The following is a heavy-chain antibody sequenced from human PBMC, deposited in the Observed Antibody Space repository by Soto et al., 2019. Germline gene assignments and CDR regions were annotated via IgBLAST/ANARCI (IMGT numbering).Heavy chain of an antibody. J-gene: IGHJ4*02. D-gene: IGHD3-22*01. Sequence: GGSLRLSCAASGFTFSSSWMNWVRQAPGKGLEWVADIKEDGSEKYYVDSLKGRFTISRDNAKNSLYLQMNSLRAEDTAVYYCARGDYYDRRFDSWGQGTLVTVSS. CDR2: IKEDGSEK. CDR3: ARGDYYDRRFDS. CDR1: GFTFSSSW. V-gene: IGHV3-7*03.